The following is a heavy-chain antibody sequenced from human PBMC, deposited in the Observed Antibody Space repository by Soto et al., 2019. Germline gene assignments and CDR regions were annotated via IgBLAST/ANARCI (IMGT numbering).Heavy chain of an antibody. D-gene: IGHD3-22*01. J-gene: IGHJ4*02. CDR1: GGTFSSYI. CDR3: ARGLHYDSISLDDY. CDR2: IIPILGIA. V-gene: IGHV1-69*02. Sequence: QVQLVQSGAEVKKPGSSVKVSFKASGGTFSSYIINWVRQAPGQGLEWMGRIIPILGIAKYAQKFQGRVTITADKSTSTAYMELSSLRSEDTAVYYCARGLHYDSISLDDYWGQGTLVTVSS.